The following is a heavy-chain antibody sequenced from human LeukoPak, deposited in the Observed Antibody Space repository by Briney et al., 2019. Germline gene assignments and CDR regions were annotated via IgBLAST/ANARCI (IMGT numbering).Heavy chain of an antibody. CDR3: ATERGYTGPAPFDY. CDR2: ISSSGSTI. V-gene: IGHV3-48*04. J-gene: IGHJ4*02. Sequence: GGSLRLSCAASGSTFSSYAMSWVRQAPGKGLEWVSYISSSGSTIYYADSVKGRFTISRDNAKNSLYLQMNSLRTEDTAVYYCATERGYTGPAPFDYWGQGTLVTASS. D-gene: IGHD1-1*01. CDR1: GSTFSSYA.